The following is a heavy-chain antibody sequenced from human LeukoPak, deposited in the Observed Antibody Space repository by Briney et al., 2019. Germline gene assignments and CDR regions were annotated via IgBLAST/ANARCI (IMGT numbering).Heavy chain of an antibody. CDR2: ISWNSGSI. CDR1: GFTFDDYA. D-gene: IGHD3-22*01. J-gene: IGHJ4*02. CDR3: AKEYDSSLDY. V-gene: IGHV3-9*01. Sequence: QPGRSLRLSCAASGFTFDDYAMPWVRHAPGKGLEWVSGISWNSGSIGYADSVKGRFTISRDNAKNSLYLQMNSLRAEDTALYYCAKEYDSSLDYWGQGTLVTVSS.